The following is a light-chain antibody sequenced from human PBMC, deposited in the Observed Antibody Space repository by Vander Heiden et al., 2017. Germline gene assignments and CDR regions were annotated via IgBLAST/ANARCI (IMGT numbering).Light chain of an antibody. CDR2: DVT. CDR3: TSYTSSTTVI. CDR1: SSDIGYYNY. Sequence: QSALTQPASVSGSPGQSITISCTGTSSDIGYYNYVSWYQHHPGKATKLMIYDVTNRPSGVSDRFAGSKSGNTASLTISGLQAADEADYYCTSYTSSTTVIFGGGTKLTVL. J-gene: IGLJ2*01. V-gene: IGLV2-14*03.